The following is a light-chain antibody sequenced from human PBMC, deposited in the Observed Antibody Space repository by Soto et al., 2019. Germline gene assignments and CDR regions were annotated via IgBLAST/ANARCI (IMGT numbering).Light chain of an antibody. V-gene: IGLV2-14*01. Sequence: QSALTQPASVPAPPRPSLTLSSTRTTRHVGSYNFVSWYQQLPGKAPKVMIYEVSNRPSGVSNRFSGSKSGNTASLTISGLQAEDEADYYCSSYTTSSNYVFGSGTKVTVL. J-gene: IGLJ1*01. CDR1: TRHVGSYNF. CDR3: SSYTTSSNYV. CDR2: EVS.